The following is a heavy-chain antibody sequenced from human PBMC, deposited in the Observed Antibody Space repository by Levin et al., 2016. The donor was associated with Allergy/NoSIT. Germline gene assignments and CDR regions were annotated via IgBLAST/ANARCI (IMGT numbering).Heavy chain of an antibody. D-gene: IGHD3-22*01. J-gene: IGHJ5*02. CDR2: INSNGGNT. Sequence: ASVKVSCKASGYTFTSNYIHWVRQAPGQGLEWVGVINSNGGNTVYAQRFQGRITVTRDTSTSTVYMELSSLTSEDTAVYYCARDHSSGYSWWFDPWGQGTLVTVSS. V-gene: IGHV1-46*01. CDR3: ARDHSSGYSWWFDP. CDR1: GYTFTSNY.